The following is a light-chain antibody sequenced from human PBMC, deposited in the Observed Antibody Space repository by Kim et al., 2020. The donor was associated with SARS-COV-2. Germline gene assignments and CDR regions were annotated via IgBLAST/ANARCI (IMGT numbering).Light chain of an antibody. CDR1: QSIASY. CDR3: QQSYTFPRT. CDR2: AAS. V-gene: IGKV1-39*01. J-gene: IGKJ1*01. Sequence: DIQMTQSPSSLSASVGDRVTIACRASQSIASYLNWYQQRPGKAPNLLIYAASTLQSGVPSRFSGSGSGTDFTLTISRLQPEDFATYYCQQSYTFPRTFGQGTKVDIK.